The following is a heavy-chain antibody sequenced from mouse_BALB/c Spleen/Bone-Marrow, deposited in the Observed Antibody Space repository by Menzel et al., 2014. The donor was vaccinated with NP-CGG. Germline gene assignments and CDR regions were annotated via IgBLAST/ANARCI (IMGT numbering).Heavy chain of an antibody. CDR1: GFDFSRYW. CDR2: INPDSSTI. Sequence: DVMLVESGGGLVQPGGSLKLSCAASGFDFSRYWMSWVRRAPGKGLEWIGEINPDSSTINYTPSLKDKFIISRDNAKNTLYLQMSKVRSEDTALYYCARNAYYAMDYWGQGASVTVSS. V-gene: IGHV4-1*02. CDR3: ARNAYYAMDY. J-gene: IGHJ4*01.